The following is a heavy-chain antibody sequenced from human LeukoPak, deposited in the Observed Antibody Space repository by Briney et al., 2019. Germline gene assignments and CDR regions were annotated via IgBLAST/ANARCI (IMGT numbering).Heavy chain of an antibody. CDR3: AGDRATSYFDY. CDR1: GFTFRSHG. V-gene: IGHV3-33*01. Sequence: GGSLRLSCAASGFTFRSHGMHWVRQAPGKGLEWVAFIWYDGSNKYYTDSVKGRFTISRDNSKNTLYLQMNSLRAEDTAVYYCAGDRATSYFDYWSQGALVTISS. J-gene: IGHJ4*02. CDR2: IWYDGSNK. D-gene: IGHD1-26*01.